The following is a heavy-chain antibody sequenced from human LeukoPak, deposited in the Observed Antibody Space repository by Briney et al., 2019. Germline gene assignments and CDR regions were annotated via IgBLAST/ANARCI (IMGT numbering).Heavy chain of an antibody. CDR2: INPDGSVR. CDR3: ATAGNYYFDY. Sequence: PGGSLRLSCAASGFTFSSYAMSWVRQAPGKGLEWVSRINPDGSVRNYADSVKDRFIISRDNAKSTLYLQMHSLRGEDTAVYYCATAGNYYFDYWGQGTLVTVSS. J-gene: IGHJ4*02. CDR1: GFTFSSYA. V-gene: IGHV3-74*01. D-gene: IGHD1-1*01.